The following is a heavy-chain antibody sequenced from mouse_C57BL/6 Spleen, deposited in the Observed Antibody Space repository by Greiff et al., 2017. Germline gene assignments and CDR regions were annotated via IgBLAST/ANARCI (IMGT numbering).Heavy chain of an antibody. V-gene: IGHV5-17*01. J-gene: IGHJ4*01. CDR2: ISSGSSTF. Sequence: EVQLVESGGGLVKPGGSLKLSCASSGFTFSDYGMHWVRQAPEKGLEWVAYISSGSSTFYYADTVKGRFTISRDNAKNTLFLQMTSLRSEDTAMYYCARPDDYYAMDYWGQGTSVTVSS. CDR1: GFTFSDYG. CDR3: ARPDDYYAMDY.